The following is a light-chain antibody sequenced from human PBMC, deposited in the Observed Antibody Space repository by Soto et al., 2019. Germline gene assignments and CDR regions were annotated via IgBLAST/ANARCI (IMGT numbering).Light chain of an antibody. V-gene: IGKV1-5*03. J-gene: IGKJ1*01. CDR1: QSISSW. Sequence: DIQMTQSPSTLSASVGDRVTITCRASQSISSWLTWYQQKAGQAPKLLIYKASIVERGVPSRFSGSGSGTEFTLTISSLQPDDYATDYCQQYSYFATFGQGTRVEVK. CDR3: QQYSYFAT. CDR2: KAS.